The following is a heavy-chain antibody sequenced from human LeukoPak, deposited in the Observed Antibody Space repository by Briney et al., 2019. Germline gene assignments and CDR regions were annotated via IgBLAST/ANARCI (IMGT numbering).Heavy chain of an antibody. CDR2: IYHSGST. D-gene: IGHD2-15*01. CDR1: GGSISSSNW. V-gene: IGHV4-4*02. J-gene: IGHJ4*02. CDR3: ARAVPHCSGGSCYVSLYYFDY. Sequence: PSETLSLTCAVSGGSISSSNWWSWVRQPPGKGLEWIGEIYHSGSTNYNPSLKSRVTISIDKSKNQFSLKLSSVTAADTAVYYCARAVPHCSGGSCYVSLYYFDYWGQGTLVTVSS.